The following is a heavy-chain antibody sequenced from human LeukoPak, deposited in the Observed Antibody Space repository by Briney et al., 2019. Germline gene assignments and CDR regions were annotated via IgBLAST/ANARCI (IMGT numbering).Heavy chain of an antibody. Sequence: ASVKVSCKASGYTFTDSYIHWVRQAPGQGLEWMGRINPNSGGTNYAQKFQGRVTMTRDTSISAAYMELSRLRSDDTAVYYCARDLAVAGTMVEFDYWGQGTLVTVSS. CDR1: GYTFTDSY. CDR2: INPNSGGT. CDR3: ARDLAVAGTMVEFDY. D-gene: IGHD6-19*01. V-gene: IGHV1-2*06. J-gene: IGHJ4*02.